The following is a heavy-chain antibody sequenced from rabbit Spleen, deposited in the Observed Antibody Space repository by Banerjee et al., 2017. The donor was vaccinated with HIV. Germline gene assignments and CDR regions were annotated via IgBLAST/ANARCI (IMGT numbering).Heavy chain of an antibody. Sequence: QEQLEESGGGLVKPGASLTLTCKASGFSFSSGYYMSWVRQAPGKGLEWIGCTGTGSGSTYYASWAKGRFTISKTSSTTVTLQMTSLTAADTATYFCASAYSDVYFNLWGQGTLVTVS. J-gene: IGHJ4*01. CDR2: TGTGSGST. CDR3: ASAYSDVYFNL. CDR1: GFSFSSGYY. D-gene: IGHD6-1*01. V-gene: IGHV1S45*01.